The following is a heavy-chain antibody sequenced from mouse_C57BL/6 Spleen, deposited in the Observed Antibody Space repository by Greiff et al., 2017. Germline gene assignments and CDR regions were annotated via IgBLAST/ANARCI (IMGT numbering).Heavy chain of an antibody. V-gene: IGHV1-39*01. D-gene: IGHD2-10*02. J-gene: IGHJ4*01. CDR1: GYSFTDYN. CDR2: INPNYGTT. Sequence: QSGPELVKPGASVKISCKASGYSFTDYNMNWVKQSNGKSLEWIGVINPNYGTTSYNQKFKGKATLTVDQSSSTAYMQLNSLTSEDSAVYYCARAEYGNYDYAMDYWGQGTSVTVSS. CDR3: ARAEYGNYDYAMDY.